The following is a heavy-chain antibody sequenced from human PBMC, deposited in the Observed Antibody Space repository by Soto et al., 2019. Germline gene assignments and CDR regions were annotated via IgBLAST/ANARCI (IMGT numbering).Heavy chain of an antibody. CDR3: ARDRDSDSRGDAVAF. D-gene: IGHD3-22*01. V-gene: IGHV4-31*03. J-gene: IGHJ3*01. CDR2: IFYSGRT. Sequence: QVQLQESGPGLVKPSQTLSLTCTVSGGSISSGGFYWTWIRHRPGKGLEWIGYIFYSGRTYYNPSLKSRITISVDTSKNQFSLKLSSVTAADTAVYYCARDRDSDSRGDAVAFWGQGTMVTVSS. CDR1: GGSISSGGFY.